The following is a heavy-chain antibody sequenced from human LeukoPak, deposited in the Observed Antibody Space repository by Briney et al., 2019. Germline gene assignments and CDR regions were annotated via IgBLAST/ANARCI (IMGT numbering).Heavy chain of an antibody. V-gene: IGHV4-31*03. CDR1: GGSISSGGYY. J-gene: IGHJ3*02. D-gene: IGHD3-9*01. CDR3: ARGKLLRYFDWLSRTADAFDI. CDR2: IYYSGST. Sequence: SETLSLTCTVSGGSISSGGYYRSWIRQHPGKGLEWIGYIYYSGSTYYNPSLKSRVTISVDTSKNQFSLKLSSVTAADTAVYYCARGKLLRYFDWLSRTADAFDIWGQGTMVTVSS.